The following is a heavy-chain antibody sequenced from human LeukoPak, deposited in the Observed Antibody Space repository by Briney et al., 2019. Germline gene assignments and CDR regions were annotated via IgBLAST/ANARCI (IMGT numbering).Heavy chain of an antibody. D-gene: IGHD2-15*01. V-gene: IGHV3-23*01. CDR3: AKDVVVAATSIWYFDL. J-gene: IGHJ2*01. CDR1: RFSFSLYN. Sequence: GGSLRLSCAASRFSFSLYNMNWVRQAPGKGLEWVSYISSTGSRIYYADSVKGRFTISRDNSKNTLYLQMNSLRAEDTAVYYCAKDVVVAATSIWYFDLWGRGTLVTVSS. CDR2: ISSTGSRI.